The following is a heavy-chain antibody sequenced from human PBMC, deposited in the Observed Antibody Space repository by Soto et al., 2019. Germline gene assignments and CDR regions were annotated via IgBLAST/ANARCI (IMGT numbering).Heavy chain of an antibody. CDR1: GFSFSTSEVG. CDR2: IYWDDDK. D-gene: IGHD6-13*01. Sequence: ESGPTLVNPTQTFTLTCTFSGFSFSTSEVGVGWIRQPPGKALEWLALIYWDDDKRYSPSLKSRLIITKDTSKNQVVLTMTNMDPVDTATYYCAHRLGIAAADHFANWFDPWGQGTLVTVSS. V-gene: IGHV2-5*02. J-gene: IGHJ5*02. CDR3: AHRLGIAAADHFANWFDP.